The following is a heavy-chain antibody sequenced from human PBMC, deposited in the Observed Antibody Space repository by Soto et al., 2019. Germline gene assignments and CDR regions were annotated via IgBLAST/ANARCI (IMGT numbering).Heavy chain of an antibody. V-gene: IGHV1-8*01. CDR1: GYTFTSYD. CDR2: MNPNSGNT. CDR3: ARVYDFWSGPHWGMDV. J-gene: IGHJ6*02. D-gene: IGHD3-3*01. Sequence: APVKVSCKASGYTFTSYDINWVRQATGQGLEWMGWMNPNSGNTGYAQKFQGRVTMTRNTSISTAYMELNCLRAEDTAVYYCARVYDFWSGPHWGMDVWGQGTTVTVSS.